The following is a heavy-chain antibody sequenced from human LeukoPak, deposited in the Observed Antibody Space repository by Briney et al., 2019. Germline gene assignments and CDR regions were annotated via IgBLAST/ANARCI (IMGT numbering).Heavy chain of an antibody. CDR2: IYYSGST. D-gene: IGHD3-22*01. J-gene: IGHJ5*02. V-gene: IGHV4-39*01. Sequence: SETLSLTCAVYGGSFSGYYWGWIRQPPGKGLEWIGSIYYSGSTYYNPSLKSRVTISVDTSKNQFSLKLSSVTAADTAVYYCARRITMIVGANWFDPWGQGTLVTVSS. CDR1: GGSFSGYY. CDR3: ARRITMIVGANWFDP.